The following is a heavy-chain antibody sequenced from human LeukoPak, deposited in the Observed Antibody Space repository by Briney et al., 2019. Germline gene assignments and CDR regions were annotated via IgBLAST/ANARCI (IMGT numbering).Heavy chain of an antibody. V-gene: IGHV4-30-2*05. D-gene: IGHD2-2*01. CDR3: ARGAGCSSTSCTFDY. Sequence: SETLSLTCAVSGGSISSGGYSWSWIRQPPGKGLEWIGYIYYSGSTYYNPSLKSRVTISVDTSKNQFSLKLSSVTAADTAVYYCARGAGCSSTSCTFDYWGQGTLVTVSS. J-gene: IGHJ4*02. CDR2: IYYSGST. CDR1: GGSISSGGYS.